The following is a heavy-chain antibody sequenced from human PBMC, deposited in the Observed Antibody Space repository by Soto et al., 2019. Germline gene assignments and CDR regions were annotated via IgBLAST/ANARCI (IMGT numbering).Heavy chain of an antibody. V-gene: IGHV1-18*01. CDR3: ARELNTESSAYYSFAF. CDR1: GYTFTAYG. CDR2: VSTNDDRT. J-gene: IGHJ4*02. D-gene: IGHD3-22*01. Sequence: QVQMVQSGPEVKMPGASVKVSCKTSGYTFTAYGLAWLRQAPGQRPEWMGWVSTNDDRTNYARKFQGRVTMTNDRSTTTTSMELRSLGTDDTAGYYCARELNTESSAYYSFAFCGQGTLVTVSS.